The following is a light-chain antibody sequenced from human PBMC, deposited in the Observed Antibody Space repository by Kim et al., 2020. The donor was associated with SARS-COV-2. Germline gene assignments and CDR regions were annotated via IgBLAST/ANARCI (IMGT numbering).Light chain of an antibody. CDR2: WAS. J-gene: IGKJ4*01. CDR3: QQYYSAPLT. V-gene: IGKV4-1*01. CDR1: QSVLYNSDNRNY. Sequence: DIVMTQSPDSLAVSLGERATINCKSSQSVLYNSDNRNYLAWYQQKPGQPPKLLIYWASTRESGVPDRFSGSGSGTDFTLTISSLQAEDVAFYYCQQYYSAPLTFGGGTKVEIK.